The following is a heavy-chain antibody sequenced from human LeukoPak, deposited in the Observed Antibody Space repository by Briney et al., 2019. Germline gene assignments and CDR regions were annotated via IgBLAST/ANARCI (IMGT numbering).Heavy chain of an antibody. J-gene: IGHJ6*03. V-gene: IGHV4-34*01. Sequence: TSETLSLTCAVYGGSFSGYYWSWIRQPPGKGLEWIGEINHSGSTNDNPSLKSRVTISVDTSKNQFSLKLSSVTAADTAVYYCARGRRRATVTRYYYMDVWGKGTTVTVSS. CDR2: INHSGST. D-gene: IGHD4-11*01. CDR3: ARGRRRATVTRYYYMDV. CDR1: GGSFSGYY.